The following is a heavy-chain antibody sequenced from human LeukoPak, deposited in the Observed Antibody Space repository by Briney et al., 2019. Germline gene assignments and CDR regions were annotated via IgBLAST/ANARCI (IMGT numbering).Heavy chain of an antibody. CDR1: GYSISSGHY. J-gene: IGHJ4*02. V-gene: IGHV4-38-2*01. CDR3: ARLRWLQSIDY. CDR2: IYHSGST. Sequence: SETLSLTCAVSGYSISSGHYWGWIRQPPGKGLEWIGSIYHSGSTYYNPSLKSRVTISVDTSKNQFSLKLSSVTAADTAVYYCARLRWLQSIDYWGQGTLVTFSS. D-gene: IGHD5-24*01.